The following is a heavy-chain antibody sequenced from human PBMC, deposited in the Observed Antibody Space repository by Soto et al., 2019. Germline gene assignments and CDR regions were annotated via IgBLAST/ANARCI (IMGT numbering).Heavy chain of an antibody. CDR3: ASPIVLVPAANNDAFDI. V-gene: IGHV1-69*02. D-gene: IGHD2-2*01. CDR1: GGTFSSYT. CDR2: IIPILGIA. J-gene: IGHJ3*02. Sequence: QVQLVQSGAEVKKPGSSVKVSCKASGGTFSSYTISWVRQAPGQGLEWMGRIIPILGIANYAQKFQGRVTITADKSTSTAYMELSSLRSEDTAVYYCASPIVLVPAANNDAFDIWGQGTMVTVSS.